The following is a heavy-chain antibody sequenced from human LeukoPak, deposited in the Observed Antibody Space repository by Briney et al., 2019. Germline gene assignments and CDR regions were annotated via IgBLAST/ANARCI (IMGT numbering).Heavy chain of an antibody. CDR2: ISSSSSYI. Sequence: GGSLRLSCAASGFTFSSYSTNWVRQAPGKGLEWVSSISSSSSYIYYADSVKGRFTISRDNAKNSLYLQMNSLRAEDTAVYYCARDIVAVPAALGNYYYYYGMDVWGQGTTVTVSS. D-gene: IGHD2-2*01. CDR1: GFTFSSYS. J-gene: IGHJ6*02. CDR3: ARDIVAVPAALGNYYYYYGMDV. V-gene: IGHV3-21*01.